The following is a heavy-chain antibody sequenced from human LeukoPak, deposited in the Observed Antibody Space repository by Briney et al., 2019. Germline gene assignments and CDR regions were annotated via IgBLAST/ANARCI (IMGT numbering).Heavy chain of an antibody. D-gene: IGHD3-22*01. Sequence: LETLSLTCAVYGGSFSGYYWSWIRQPPGKGLEWIGEINHSGSTNYNPSLKSRVTISVDTSKNQFSLKLSFVTAADTAVYYCARDVNYYDSSGYPLPWGQGTLVTVSS. CDR1: GGSFSGYY. J-gene: IGHJ5*02. V-gene: IGHV4-34*01. CDR2: INHSGST. CDR3: ARDVNYYDSSGYPLP.